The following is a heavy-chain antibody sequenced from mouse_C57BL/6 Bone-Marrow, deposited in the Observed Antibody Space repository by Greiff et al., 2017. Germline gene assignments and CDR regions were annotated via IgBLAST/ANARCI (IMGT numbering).Heavy chain of an antibody. CDR1: GYTFTSYD. V-gene: IGHV1-85*01. D-gene: IGHD1-1*01. Sequence: QVQLQQSGPELVKPGASVKLSCKASGYTFTSYDINWVKQRPGQGLEWIGWIYPRDGSTKYNEKFKGKATLTVDTSSSTAYMELHSLTSEDSAVYFGAREDYYGSGGYFDYWGQGTTLTVSS. CDR2: IYPRDGST. J-gene: IGHJ2*01. CDR3: AREDYYGSGGYFDY.